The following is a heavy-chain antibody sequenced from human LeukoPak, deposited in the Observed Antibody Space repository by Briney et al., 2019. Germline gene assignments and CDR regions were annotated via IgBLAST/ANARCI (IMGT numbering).Heavy chain of an antibody. CDR2: ISSSSSYI. V-gene: IGHV3-21*01. J-gene: IGHJ4*02. CDR3: ASVPAAGTGY. CDR1: GFTFSSYS. D-gene: IGHD6-13*01. Sequence: GGSLRLSCAASGFTFSSYSMNWVRQAPGKGLEWVSSISSSSSYIYYADSVKGRFTISRDNAKNPLYLQMNSLRAEDTAVYYCASVPAAGTGYWGQGTLVTVSS.